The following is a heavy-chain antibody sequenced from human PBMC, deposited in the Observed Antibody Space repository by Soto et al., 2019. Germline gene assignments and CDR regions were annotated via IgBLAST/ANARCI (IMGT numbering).Heavy chain of an antibody. CDR1: GFTFSSYA. Sequence: LGGSLRLSCGASGFTFSSYAMNWVRQAPGKGLEWVSAISGSGYSPYYADSVMGRFTISRDNSKNMLYLQMNSLRAEDAALYYCAKSHLDFYGSGSYFAFDIWGQGTMVTVSS. CDR2: ISGSGYSP. CDR3: AKSHLDFYGSGSYFAFDI. D-gene: IGHD3-10*01. J-gene: IGHJ3*02. V-gene: IGHV3-23*01.